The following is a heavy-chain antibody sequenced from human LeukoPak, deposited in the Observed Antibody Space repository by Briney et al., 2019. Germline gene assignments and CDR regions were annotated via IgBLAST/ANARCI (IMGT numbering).Heavy chain of an antibody. D-gene: IGHD5-24*01. J-gene: IGHJ4*02. Sequence: ASVKVSCKASGYTFTSYAMNWVRQAPGQGLEWMGWINTNTGNPTYAQGFTGRFVFSLDTSVSTAYLQISSLKAEDTAVYYCARSGFGDGYNLSKDYWGQGTLVTVSS. CDR3: ARSGFGDGYNLSKDY. V-gene: IGHV7-4-1*02. CDR2: INTNTGNP. CDR1: GYTFTSYA.